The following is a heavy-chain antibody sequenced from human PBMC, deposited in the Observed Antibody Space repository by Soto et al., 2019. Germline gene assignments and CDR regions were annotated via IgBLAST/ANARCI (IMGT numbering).Heavy chain of an antibody. CDR3: VKDGGWRTTRWFDP. Sequence: HPGGSLRLSCVASGFTFDDYTMHWVRQAPGKGLEWVSGISWSSGNIGYADSVKGRFTISRDNAKNSVYLQMNSLRAEDTALYYCVKDGGWRTTRWFDPWGQGTLVTVSS. V-gene: IGHV3-9*01. CDR1: GFTFDDYT. J-gene: IGHJ5*02. CDR2: ISWSSGNI. D-gene: IGHD3-16*01.